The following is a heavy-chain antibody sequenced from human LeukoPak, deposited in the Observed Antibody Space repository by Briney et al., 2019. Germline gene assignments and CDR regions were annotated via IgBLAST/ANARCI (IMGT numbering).Heavy chain of an antibody. J-gene: IGHJ4*02. V-gene: IGHV1-8*01. D-gene: IGHD5-24*01. Sequence: ASVKVSCKASGYTFTSYDINWVRQATGQGLEWMGWMNPNSGNTGYAQKFQGRVTMTRNTSISTAYMELSSLKSEDTAVYYCARAAAGWLQFPDYWGQGTLVTVSS. CDR3: ARAAAGWLQFPDY. CDR1: GYTFTSYD. CDR2: MNPNSGNT.